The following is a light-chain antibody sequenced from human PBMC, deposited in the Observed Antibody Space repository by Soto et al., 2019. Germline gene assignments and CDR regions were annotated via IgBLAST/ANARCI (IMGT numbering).Light chain of an antibody. V-gene: IGKV1-39*01. J-gene: IGKJ2*01. Sequence: DIQMTQSPSSLSASVGDRVTITCRASQSISSYLNWYQQKPGKVPKLLIYAASSLQSGVPSRFSGSGSGTDFTLTISSLQPEDFATYYCQQSYSTLPYTFGQGTKLEIK. CDR1: QSISSY. CDR2: AAS. CDR3: QQSYSTLPYT.